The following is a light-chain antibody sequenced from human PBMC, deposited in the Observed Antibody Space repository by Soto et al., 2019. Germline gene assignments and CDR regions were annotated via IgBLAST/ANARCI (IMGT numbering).Light chain of an antibody. J-gene: IGKJ1*01. Sequence: EVVWTQSPATLSLPPGERATLSCRASQSVEKYLAWYQQRPGRAPRLLIFDTSNRATGIPARFSGSGSGTDFTLTISSLEPEDFAVYYCQQRSMWPQTFGQGTKVDIK. CDR1: QSVEKY. V-gene: IGKV3-11*01. CDR3: QQRSMWPQT. CDR2: DTS.